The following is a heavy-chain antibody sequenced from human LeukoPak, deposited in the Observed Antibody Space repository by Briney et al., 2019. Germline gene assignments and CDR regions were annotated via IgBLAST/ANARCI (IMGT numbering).Heavy chain of an antibody. V-gene: IGHV3-23*01. CDR3: AEGGGYCGSTSCSHDY. Sequence: PGGSLRLSCAASGFTFSSYAMSWVRQAPGKGLEWVSAISGSGGSTYYADSVKGRFTISRDNSKSTLYLQMNSLRAEDTAVYYCAEGGGYCGSTSCSHDYWGQGTLVTVSS. J-gene: IGHJ4*02. CDR1: GFTFSSYA. D-gene: IGHD2-2*01. CDR2: ISGSGGST.